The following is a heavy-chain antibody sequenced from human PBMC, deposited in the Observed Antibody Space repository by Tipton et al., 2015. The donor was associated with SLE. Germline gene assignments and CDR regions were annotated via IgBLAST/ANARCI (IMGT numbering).Heavy chain of an antibody. CDR3: ARDLVRGVSGGY. CDR1: GGSISSHY. V-gene: IGHV4-59*11. CDR2: IFHTGST. J-gene: IGHJ4*02. Sequence: TLSLTCIVSGGSISSHYWSWVRQPPGKGLEWIGYIFHTGSTYYNPSLKSRVTISVDRSKNQFSLKLSSVTAADTAVYYCARDLVRGVSGGYWGQGTLVTVSS. D-gene: IGHD3-10*01.